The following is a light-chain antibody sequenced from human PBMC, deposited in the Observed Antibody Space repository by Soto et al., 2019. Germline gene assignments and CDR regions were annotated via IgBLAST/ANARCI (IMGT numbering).Light chain of an antibody. Sequence: QSVLTQPPSVSGAPGQRVTISCAGSTSNIGAGYDVHWYQQLPGTAPRLVIYDTTNRPSGVPDRFSASRSTTSASLAITGLQVEDEADYYCPSFDSSLSGYVFGTGTKLTVL. CDR1: TSNIGAGYD. CDR3: PSFDSSLSGYV. J-gene: IGLJ1*01. V-gene: IGLV1-40*01. CDR2: DTT.